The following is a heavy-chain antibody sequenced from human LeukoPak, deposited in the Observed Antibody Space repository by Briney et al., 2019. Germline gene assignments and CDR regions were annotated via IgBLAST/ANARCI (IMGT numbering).Heavy chain of an antibody. J-gene: IGHJ6*02. V-gene: IGHV1-69*13. D-gene: IGHD3-3*01. Sequence: ASVKVSCKASGGTLSSYAISWVRQAPGQGLEWMGGIIPIFGTANYAQKFQGRVTITADESTSTAYMELSSLRSEDTAVYYCARDRIRFLEWLARNYYYYYGMDVWGQGTTVTVSS. CDR1: GGTLSSYA. CDR3: ARDRIRFLEWLARNYYYYYGMDV. CDR2: IIPIFGTA.